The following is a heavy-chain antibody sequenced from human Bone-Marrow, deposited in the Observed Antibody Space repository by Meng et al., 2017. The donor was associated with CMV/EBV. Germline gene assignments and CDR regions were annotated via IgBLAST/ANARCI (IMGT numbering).Heavy chain of an antibody. D-gene: IGHD6-6*01. CDR2: ISWNSDTI. V-gene: IGHV3-9*01. CDR3: AKDKLSSSSHFDY. J-gene: IGHJ4*02. CDR1: GFSFDDYA. Sequence: GGSLRLSCAASGFSFDDYAMHWVRLRPGKGLEWVSGISWNSDTIGYADSVKGRFTISRDNAKNSLYLQINSLRTEDTALYYCAKDKLSSSSHFDYWGQGTLVTVSS.